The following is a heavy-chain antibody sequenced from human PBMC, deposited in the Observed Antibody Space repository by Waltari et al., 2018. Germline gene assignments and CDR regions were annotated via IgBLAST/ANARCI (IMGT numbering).Heavy chain of an antibody. D-gene: IGHD3-9*01. V-gene: IGHV3-48*03. CDR3: ARHGIRLGLYYFDY. CDR2: IRNSGSTI. J-gene: IGHJ4*02. Sequence: EVKLVESGGGLVQPGGSLRLSCEASGFVFRSFDMNWVRQVPGKGLEWIANIRNSGSTIYYADSVKGRFSISRDNAKESLFLQMNSLRAEDTAVYYCARHGIRLGLYYFDYWGQGALVTVSS. CDR1: GFVFRSFD.